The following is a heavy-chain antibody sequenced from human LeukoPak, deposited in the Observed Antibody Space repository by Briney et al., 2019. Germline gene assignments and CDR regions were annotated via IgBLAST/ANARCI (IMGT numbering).Heavy chain of an antibody. CDR3: ARAGAQQQVVDY. J-gene: IGHJ4*02. V-gene: IGHV4-34*01. D-gene: IGHD6-13*01. CDR2: INDSENT. CDR1: GGSFSGFY. Sequence: KPSETLSLTCAVYGGSFSGFYWTWIRQPPGKGLEWIGEINDSENTNCNPPLKSRVTISVDTSKNQFSLNLNSVTAADTAVYYCARAGAQQQVVDYWGQGALVTVSS.